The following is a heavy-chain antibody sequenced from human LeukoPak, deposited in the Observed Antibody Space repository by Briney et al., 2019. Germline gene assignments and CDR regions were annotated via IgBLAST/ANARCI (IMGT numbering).Heavy chain of an antibody. V-gene: IGHV4-4*07. CDR3: ATHRRPGSGGYENAFEI. J-gene: IGHJ3*02. CDR1: GGSISSRY. Sequence: SETLSLTCTVSGGSISSRYWSWIRQPAGKGLEWIGRIYTSGITNYNPSLKSRLTMSVDTSKNHFSLRLNSVTAADTAIYYCATHRRPGSGGYENAFEIWGQGTMVTVSS. CDR2: IYTSGIT. D-gene: IGHD5-12*01.